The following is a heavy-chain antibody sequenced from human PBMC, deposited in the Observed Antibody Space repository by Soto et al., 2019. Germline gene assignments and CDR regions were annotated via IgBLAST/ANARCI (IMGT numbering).Heavy chain of an antibody. CDR3: ARYIYGYVDY. J-gene: IGHJ4*02. CDR2: ISSTISYT. CDR1: GFTFSDYY. D-gene: IGHD5-18*01. Sequence: GGSLRLSCAASGFTFSDYYMSWIRQAPGKGLERVSYISSTISYTHYADSVKGRFTISRDNAKNSLYLQMNSLRAEDTAVYYCARYIYGYVDYWGQGTLVTVSS. V-gene: IGHV3-11*06.